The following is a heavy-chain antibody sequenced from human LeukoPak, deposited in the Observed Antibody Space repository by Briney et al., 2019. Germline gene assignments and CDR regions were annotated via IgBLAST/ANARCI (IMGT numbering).Heavy chain of an antibody. J-gene: IGHJ4*02. CDR2: INPSGGST. D-gene: IGHD3-22*01. Sequence: ASVKVSCKASGYTFTSYYMHWVRQAPGQGLEWMGIINPSGGSTSYAQKFQGRVTMTRDTSTSTVYMELSSLRSEDTAVYYCARGQVRDSSGYYYYFDYWGQGTLVTVSS. CDR1: GYTFTSYY. V-gene: IGHV1-46*01. CDR3: ARGQVRDSSGYYYYFDY.